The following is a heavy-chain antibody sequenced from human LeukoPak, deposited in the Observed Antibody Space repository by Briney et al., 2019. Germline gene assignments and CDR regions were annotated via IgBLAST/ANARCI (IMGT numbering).Heavy chain of an antibody. CDR1: GYTFTGYY. D-gene: IGHD5-18*01. J-gene: IGHJ4*02. Sequence: GASVKVSCKASGYTFTGYYMYWVRQAPGQGLEWMGWINPNSGGTNYAQKFQGWVTMTRDTSISTAYMELSRLRSDDTAVYYCAREARDTAMVNFDYWGQGTLVTVSS. CDR3: AREARDTAMVNFDY. CDR2: INPNSGGT. V-gene: IGHV1-2*04.